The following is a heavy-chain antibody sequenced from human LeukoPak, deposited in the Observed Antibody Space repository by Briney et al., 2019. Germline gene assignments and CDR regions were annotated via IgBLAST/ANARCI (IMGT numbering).Heavy chain of an antibody. D-gene: IGHD2-2*01. CDR3: ARVIQLPNEYFQH. CDR2: IIPIFGTA. CDR1: GYTFTSYY. J-gene: IGHJ1*01. V-gene: IGHV1-69*13. Sequence: SVKVSCKASGYTFTSYYMHWVRQAPGQGLEWMGGIIPIFGTANYAQKFQGRVTITADESTSTAYMELSSLRSEDTAVYYCARVIQLPNEYFQHWGQGTLVTVTS.